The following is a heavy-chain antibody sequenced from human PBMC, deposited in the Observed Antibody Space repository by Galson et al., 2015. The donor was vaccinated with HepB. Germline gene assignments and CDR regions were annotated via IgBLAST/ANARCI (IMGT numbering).Heavy chain of an antibody. V-gene: IGHV3-9*01. CDR2: ISWNSGDL. CDR1: GFTFDAYA. Sequence: SLRLSCAASGFTFDAYAVHWVRQAPGKGLEWVSGISWNSGDLGYADSVNGRFTISRDNADNSVYLQMNSLKPEDTGFYYCAKGDCGSVRGRFDRWGQGTLVTVSS. D-gene: IGHD3-10*01. J-gene: IGHJ5*02. CDR3: AKGDCGSVRGRFDR.